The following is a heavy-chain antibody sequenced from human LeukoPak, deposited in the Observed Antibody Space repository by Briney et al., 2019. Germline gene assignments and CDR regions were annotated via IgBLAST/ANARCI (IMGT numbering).Heavy chain of an antibody. V-gene: IGHV4-59*01. J-gene: IGHJ4*02. CDR3: AKGVTTFDS. CDR2: IHSNGNN. CDR1: GGSISSYY. D-gene: IGHD4-17*01. Sequence: SETLPLTCTVSGGSISSYYWSWIRQPPGKGLEWIGYIHSNGNNNYNPSLKSRVTVSVDTSKNQFSLKLTSVTAADTAVYFCAKGVTTFDSWGQGTLVTVSS.